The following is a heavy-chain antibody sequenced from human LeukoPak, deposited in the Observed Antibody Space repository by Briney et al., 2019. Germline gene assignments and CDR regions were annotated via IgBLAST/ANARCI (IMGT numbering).Heavy chain of an antibody. Sequence: PGGSLRLSCAASGFTFSSYAMSWVRQAPGKGLEWVSAISGSGGSTYYADSVKGRFTISRDNSKNTVYLQMNSLRAEDTAVYYCARDLSITGTTWFDYWGQGTLVTVSS. J-gene: IGHJ4*02. V-gene: IGHV3-23*01. CDR3: ARDLSITGTTWFDY. CDR2: ISGSGGST. CDR1: GFTFSSYA. D-gene: IGHD1-7*01.